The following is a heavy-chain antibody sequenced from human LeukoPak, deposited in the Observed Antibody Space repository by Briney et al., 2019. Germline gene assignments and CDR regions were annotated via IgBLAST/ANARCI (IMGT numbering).Heavy chain of an antibody. D-gene: IGHD5-18*01. Sequence: PGGSLRLSCAASGFTFSRHSMHWVRQAPGKGLEWVALILYDGSNEYYANSVKGRFTISRDNSKNTMYLQMNSLILEDTALYYCARDRGYTYGHNFDYWGQGTLVTVSS. V-gene: IGHV3-30-3*01. J-gene: IGHJ4*02. CDR2: ILYDGSNE. CDR3: ARDRGYTYGHNFDY. CDR1: GFTFSRHS.